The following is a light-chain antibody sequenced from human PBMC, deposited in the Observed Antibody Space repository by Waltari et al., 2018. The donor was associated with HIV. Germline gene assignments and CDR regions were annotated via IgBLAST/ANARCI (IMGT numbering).Light chain of an antibody. Sequence: QSALTQPASVSGSPGQSITTSCTGPRRAVRGYNYVSWYQQHPGKAPKLMIYAVSNRPSGVSNRFSGSKSGNTASLTISGLQAEDEADYYCSSYTSSRSYVFGTGTRVTV. J-gene: IGLJ1*01. CDR2: AVS. V-gene: IGLV2-14*03. CDR1: RRAVRGYNY. CDR3: SSYTSSRSYV.